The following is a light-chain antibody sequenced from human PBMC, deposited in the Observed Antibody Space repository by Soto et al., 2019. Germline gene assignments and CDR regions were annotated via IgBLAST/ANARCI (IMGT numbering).Light chain of an antibody. Sequence: QSVLTQPPSASGTPGQRVTISCSGSSSKIGSNYVYWYQQLPGTAPKLLIYRNNQRPSGVPDRFSGSKSGTSASLAISGLRSEDEADYYCEAWDDSLSGSYVFGTGTKVTVL. CDR1: SSKIGSNY. J-gene: IGLJ1*01. V-gene: IGLV1-47*01. CDR2: RNN. CDR3: EAWDDSLSGSYV.